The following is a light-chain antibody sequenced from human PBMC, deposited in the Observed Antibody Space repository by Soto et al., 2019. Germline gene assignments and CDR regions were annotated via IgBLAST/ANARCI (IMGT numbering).Light chain of an antibody. J-gene: IGLJ2*01. CDR2: EDK. CDR1: GGNIAANF. CDR3: QSYGAITVV. V-gene: IGLV6-57*04. Sequence: NFMLTQPHSVSESPGKTVTISCTRSGGNIAANFVQWYQQRPGSAPSLVIYEDKQRPSGVPDRFSGSIDSSSNSASLTISGLTTEDEADYFCQSYGAITVVCGGGTKLTVL.